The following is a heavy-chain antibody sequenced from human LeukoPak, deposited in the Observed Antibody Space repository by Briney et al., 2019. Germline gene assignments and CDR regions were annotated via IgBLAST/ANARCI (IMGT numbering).Heavy chain of an antibody. CDR1: GFTYSSYS. D-gene: IGHD6-19*01. CDR2: ISSSRSYI. J-gene: IGHJ4*02. Sequence: PGGSLTLSCAASGFTYSSYSMNWVRQAPGKGLEWVSSISSSRSYIYYAASVKGRSTSARDTAKNSRYLQMTSLRAEDTAVYYCASGVGSRGWYDGGYFDYWGQGTLVTVSS. V-gene: IGHV3-21*01. CDR3: ASGVGSRGWYDGGYFDY.